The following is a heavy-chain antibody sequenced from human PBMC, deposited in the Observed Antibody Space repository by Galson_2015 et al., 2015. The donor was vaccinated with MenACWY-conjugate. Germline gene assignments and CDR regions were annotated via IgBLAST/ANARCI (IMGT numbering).Heavy chain of an antibody. D-gene: IGHD3-16*01. CDR1: GFTFSNYA. Sequence: SLRLSCEGSGFTFSNYAMSWVRQAPGKGLEWVSVITGSSASTYYADTVKGRFTISRDNPKKTLYLQMKSLSAEDTAIYYCAKDIVLGDWFESWDQGTLVTVAS. CDR3: AKDIVLGDWFES. V-gene: IGHV3-23*01. CDR2: ITGSSAST. J-gene: IGHJ5*01.